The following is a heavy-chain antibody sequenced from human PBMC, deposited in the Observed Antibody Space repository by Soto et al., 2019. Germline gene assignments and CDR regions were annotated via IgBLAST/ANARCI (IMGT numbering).Heavy chain of an antibody. CDR2: INAGNGNT. CDR3: ARAYGSSGEHFDY. CDR1: GYTFTSYA. Sequence: ASVKVSCKASGYTFTSYAMHWVRQAPGQRLEWMGWINAGNGNTKYSQKFQGRVTITRDTSASTAYMGLSSLRSEDTAVYYCARAYGSSGEHFDYWGQGTLVTVSS. V-gene: IGHV1-3*01. J-gene: IGHJ4*02. D-gene: IGHD3-10*01.